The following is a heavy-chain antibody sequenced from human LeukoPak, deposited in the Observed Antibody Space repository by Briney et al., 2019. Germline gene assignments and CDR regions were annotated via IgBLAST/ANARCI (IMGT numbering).Heavy chain of an antibody. V-gene: IGHV1-46*01. J-gene: IGHJ6*03. CDR1: GYTFTSYY. Sequence: ASVKVSCRASGYTFTSYYIYWVRQAPGRGLEWMGIINPSGGSTNYAQKFQGRVTMTRDTSTSTVYLELSSLRSEDTAVYYCARGPRTTLVRGGQWYYYMDVWGKGTAVTISS. D-gene: IGHD3-10*01. CDR2: INPSGGST. CDR3: ARGPRTTLVRGGQWYYYMDV.